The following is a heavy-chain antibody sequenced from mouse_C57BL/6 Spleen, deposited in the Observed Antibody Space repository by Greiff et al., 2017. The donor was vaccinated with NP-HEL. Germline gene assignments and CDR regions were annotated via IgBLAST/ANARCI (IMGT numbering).Heavy chain of an antibody. J-gene: IGHJ2*01. D-gene: IGHD1-1*01. Sequence: VKLQQSGPELVKPGASVKISCKASGYAFSSSWMNWVKQRPGKGLEWIGRIYPGDGDTNYNGKFKGKATLTADKSSSTAYMQLSSLTSEDSAVYFCARAGTTVAGGFDYWGQGTTLTVSS. V-gene: IGHV1-82*01. CDR2: IYPGDGDT. CDR1: GYAFSSSW. CDR3: ARAGTTVAGGFDY.